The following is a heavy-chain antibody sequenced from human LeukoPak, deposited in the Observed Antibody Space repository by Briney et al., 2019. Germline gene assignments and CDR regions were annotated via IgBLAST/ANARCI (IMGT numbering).Heavy chain of an antibody. D-gene: IGHD5/OR15-5a*01. CDR3: ARSRSVSNYKGMDV. Sequence: GGSLRLSCPASGFTFSDYSMSWVRQAPGKGLEWVSSISSSSDYIYYADSVKGRFTISRDNARDSLYLQMNSLRAEDTAVYYCARSRSVSNYKGMDVWGQGTTVTVSS. V-gene: IGHV3-21*01. CDR2: ISSSSDYI. CDR1: GFTFSDYS. J-gene: IGHJ6*02.